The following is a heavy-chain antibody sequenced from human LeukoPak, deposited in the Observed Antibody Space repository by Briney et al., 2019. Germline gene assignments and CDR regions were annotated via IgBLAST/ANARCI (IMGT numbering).Heavy chain of an antibody. CDR1: NGSIRSSSYY. Sequence: PSQTLSLTCAVSNGSIRSSSYYWNWIRQPVGKGLEWIGRVYSTGSINYSPSLQSRVTISIDTSKNHFSLKLSSVTAADTAVYYCARRGPLATGLKKEACVDVWGKGTTVTVSS. D-gene: IGHD5-12*01. V-gene: IGHV4-61*02. CDR2: VYSTGSI. J-gene: IGHJ6*04. CDR3: ARRGPLATGLKKEACVDV.